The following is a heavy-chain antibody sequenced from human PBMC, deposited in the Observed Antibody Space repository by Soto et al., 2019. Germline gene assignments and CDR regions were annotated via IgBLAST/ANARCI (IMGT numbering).Heavy chain of an antibody. Sequence: GGSLRLSCAASGFTFSSYSMNWVRQAPGKGLEWVSYISSSSSTIYYADSVKGRFTISRDNAKNSLYLQMNSLRAEDTAVYYCARPNYFYDRSGYSGYWGQGTLVTVSS. D-gene: IGHD3-22*01. CDR2: ISSSSSTI. J-gene: IGHJ4*02. CDR1: GFTFSSYS. CDR3: ARPNYFYDRSGYSGY. V-gene: IGHV3-48*04.